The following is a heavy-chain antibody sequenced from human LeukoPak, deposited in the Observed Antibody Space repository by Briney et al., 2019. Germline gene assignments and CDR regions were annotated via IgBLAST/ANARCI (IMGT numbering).Heavy chain of an antibody. D-gene: IGHD3-22*01. CDR2: INAGNGNT. Sequence: ASVKVSCKASGYTFTSYAMHWVRQAPGQRLEWMGWINAGNGNTKYSQKFQGRVTITRDTSASTAYMELSSLRSEDTAVYYCARVPSDYYDSSGYSTRTAFDIWGQGTMVTVSS. CDR1: GYTFTSYA. V-gene: IGHV1-3*01. CDR3: ARVPSDYYDSSGYSTRTAFDI. J-gene: IGHJ3*02.